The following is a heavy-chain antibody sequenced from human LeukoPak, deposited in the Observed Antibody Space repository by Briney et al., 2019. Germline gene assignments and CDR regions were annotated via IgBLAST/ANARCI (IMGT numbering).Heavy chain of an antibody. V-gene: IGHV4-4*07. CDR1: GGSINTDY. CDR3: ASETLVGTTNYFDN. D-gene: IGHD1-26*01. CDR2: VYTSGNT. Sequence: TSETLSLTCTVSGGSINTDYWSWIRQPAGRGLEWIGRVYTSGNTKYNASLQSRVTMSIDTSTKQFFLKLSSVTAADTAVYYCASETLVGTTNYFDNWGQGTLVTVSS. J-gene: IGHJ4*02.